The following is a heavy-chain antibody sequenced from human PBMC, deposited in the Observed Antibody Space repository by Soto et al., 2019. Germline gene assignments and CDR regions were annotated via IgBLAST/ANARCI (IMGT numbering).Heavy chain of an antibody. D-gene: IGHD4-17*01. CDR3: AREPTTVTTQWYFDL. J-gene: IGHJ2*01. Sequence: QVQLVQSGAEVKKPGSSVKVSCKASGGTFSSYTISWVRQAPGQGLEWMGRIIPILGIANYAQKFQGRVTITADKSTSTAYMERSSLRSEDTAVYYCAREPTTVTTQWYFDLWGRGTLVTVSS. CDR2: IIPILGIA. V-gene: IGHV1-69*08. CDR1: GGTFSSYT.